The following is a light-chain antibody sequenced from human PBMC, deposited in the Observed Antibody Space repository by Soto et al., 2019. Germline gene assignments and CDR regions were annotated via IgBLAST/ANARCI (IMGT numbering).Light chain of an antibody. Sequence: QSALTQPPSASGSPGQSVTISCTGTSSDVGRYNYVSWYQQHPGKAPKLMIFEVSERPSGVPGRFSGSKSGNTASLTVSGLQPEDEADYYCSSYAGTNNLLFGGGTKVTVL. CDR3: SSYAGTNNLL. J-gene: IGLJ2*01. V-gene: IGLV2-8*01. CDR1: SSDVGRYNY. CDR2: EVS.